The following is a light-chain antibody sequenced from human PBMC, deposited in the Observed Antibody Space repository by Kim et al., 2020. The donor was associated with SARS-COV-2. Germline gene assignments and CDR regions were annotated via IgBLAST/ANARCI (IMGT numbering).Light chain of an antibody. CDR3: LSRDSSDKGV. V-gene: IGLV3-19*01. CDR1: SLRRHY. J-gene: IGLJ3*02. Sequence: SSELTQDPAVSVALGQTVTITCQGDSLRRHYASWYQQKPGQAPLLLVYTNNKRPSGIPDRFSGSTSLTTASLTITGAQAEDEADYYCLSRDSSDKGVFGGGTQLTVL. CDR2: TNN.